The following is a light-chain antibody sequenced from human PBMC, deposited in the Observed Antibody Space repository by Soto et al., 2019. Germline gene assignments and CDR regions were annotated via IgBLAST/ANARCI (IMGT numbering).Light chain of an antibody. CDR1: QAIGTY. V-gene: IGKV1-8*01. J-gene: IGKJ1*01. CDR3: QQFYNYRRT. CDR2: DAS. Sequence: AIRMTQSPSSFSASTGDRASITCRATQAIGTYLAWYQQIPGKAPKLLIYDASTLQTGVPSRFSGSGSGTDFTLTISYLQSEDFGTYYCQQFYNYRRTFGQGTRWIS.